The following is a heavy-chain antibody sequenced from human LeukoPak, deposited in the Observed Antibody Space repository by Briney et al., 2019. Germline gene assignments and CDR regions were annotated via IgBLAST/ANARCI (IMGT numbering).Heavy chain of an antibody. CDR1: GGSISSYY. J-gene: IGHJ5*02. CDR3: ARGDQYYDILTGYTGVGWFDP. D-gene: IGHD3-9*01. Sequence: PSETLSLTCTVSGGSISSYYWSWIRQPPGKGLEWIGEINHSGSTNYNPSLKSRVTISVDTSKNQFSLKLSSVTAADTAVYYCARGDQYYDILTGYTGVGWFDPWGQGTLVTVSS. V-gene: IGHV4-34*09. CDR2: INHSGST.